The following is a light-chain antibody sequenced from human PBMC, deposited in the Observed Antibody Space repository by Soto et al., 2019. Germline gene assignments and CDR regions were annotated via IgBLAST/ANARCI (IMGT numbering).Light chain of an antibody. J-gene: IGKJ1*01. CDR1: QSVNSN. CDR3: QQYNNWLWT. Sequence: EIVMTQSPATLSVSPGERANLSCRASQSVNSNLVWYQQKPGQAPRLLIYGASTRATGIPGRFSGSGYGTEFTLTISSLQSEDFAVYYCQQYNNWLWTLGQGTKVEIK. CDR2: GAS. V-gene: IGKV3-15*01.